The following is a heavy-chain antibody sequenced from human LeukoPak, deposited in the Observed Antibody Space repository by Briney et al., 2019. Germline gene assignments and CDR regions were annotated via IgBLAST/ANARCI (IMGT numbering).Heavy chain of an antibody. J-gene: IGHJ6*03. CDR2: INWNGGST. Sequence: PGGSLRLSCAASGFIFDDYGMSWVRHAPGKGLEWVSGINWNGGSTVYADSVKGRFTISRDNAKNSLSLQMNSLRVEDTALYYCARGGISIFGVVIYMDVWGKGTTVTVSS. CDR3: ARGGISIFGVVIYMDV. CDR1: GFIFDDYG. D-gene: IGHD3-3*01. V-gene: IGHV3-20*04.